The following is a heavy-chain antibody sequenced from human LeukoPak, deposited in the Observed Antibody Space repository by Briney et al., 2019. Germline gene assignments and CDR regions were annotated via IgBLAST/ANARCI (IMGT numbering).Heavy chain of an antibody. CDR3: ARGLRGGGSGSYYRY. CDR1: GGSISSYY. CDR2: IYYSGST. Sequence: SETLSLTCTVSGGSISSYYWSWIRQSPGKGLEWIGYIYYSGSTNYNPSLKSRVTISVDTSKNQFSLKLSSVTAADTAVYYCARGLRGGGSGSYYRYWGQGTLVTVSS. J-gene: IGHJ4*02. D-gene: IGHD3-10*01. V-gene: IGHV4-59*01.